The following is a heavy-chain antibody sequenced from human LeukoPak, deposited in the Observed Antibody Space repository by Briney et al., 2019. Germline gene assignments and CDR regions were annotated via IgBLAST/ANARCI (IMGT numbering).Heavy chain of an antibody. V-gene: IGHV4-34*01. CDR2: INHSGST. CDR1: GGSFSGYY. CDR3: ARGRSGSSSGWSKRYYFDY. D-gene: IGHD6-19*01. Sequence: SETLSLTCAVYGGSFSGYYWTWIRQPPGEGLEWIGEINHSGSTNYNPSLKSRVTISADTSRNHFSLNLSSVTAADTAVYYCARGRSGSSSGWSKRYYFDYWGQGTLVTVSS. J-gene: IGHJ4*02.